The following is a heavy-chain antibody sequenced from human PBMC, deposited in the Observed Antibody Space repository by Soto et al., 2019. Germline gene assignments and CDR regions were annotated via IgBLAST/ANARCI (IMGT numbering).Heavy chain of an antibody. V-gene: IGHV2-26*01. CDR1: GFSLSNARMG. Sequence: GSGPTLVNPTETLTLTCTVSGFSLSNARMGVSWIRQPPGKALEWLAHIFSNDEKSYSTSLKSRLTTSKDTSKSQVVLTMTNMDPVDTATYYCARISVRGYCSSTSCPGWFDPWGQGTLVTVSS. D-gene: IGHD2-2*01. J-gene: IGHJ5*02. CDR3: ARISVRGYCSSTSCPGWFDP. CDR2: IFSNDEK.